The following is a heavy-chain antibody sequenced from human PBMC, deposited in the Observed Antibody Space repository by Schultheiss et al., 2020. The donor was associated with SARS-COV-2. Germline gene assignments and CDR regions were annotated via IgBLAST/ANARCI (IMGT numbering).Heavy chain of an antibody. CDR2: IYYSGST. J-gene: IGHJ4*02. CDR1: GGSVSSGSYY. Sequence: SETLSLTCTVSGGSVSSGSYYWSWIRQPPGKGLEWIGYIYYSGSTNYNPSLKSRVTISVDTSKNQFSLKLSSVTAADTAVYYCATKRQQQLALFDYWGQGTLVTVSS. V-gene: IGHV4-61*01. D-gene: IGHD6-13*01. CDR3: ATKRQQQLALFDY.